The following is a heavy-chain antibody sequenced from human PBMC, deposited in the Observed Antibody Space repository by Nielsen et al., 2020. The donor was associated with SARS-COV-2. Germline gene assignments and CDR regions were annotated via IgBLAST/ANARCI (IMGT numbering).Heavy chain of an antibody. D-gene: IGHD3-9*01. J-gene: IGHJ4*02. Sequence: ASVKVSCKVSGYTLTELSMHWVRQAPGKGLEWMGGFDPEDGETIYAQKFQGRVTMTEDTSTDTAYMELSSLRSEDTAVYYCATVIGSNVLRYFDWAYWGQGTLFTVSS. CDR1: GYTLTELS. CDR3: ATVIGSNVLRYFDWAY. CDR2: FDPEDGET. V-gene: IGHV1-24*01.